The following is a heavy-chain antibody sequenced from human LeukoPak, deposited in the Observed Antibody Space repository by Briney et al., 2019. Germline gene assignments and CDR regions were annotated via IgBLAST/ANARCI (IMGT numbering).Heavy chain of an antibody. V-gene: IGHV3-69-1*01. CDR2: MIRSGTI. CDR1: GFSFSSYS. CDR3: ARAQTMFWEFDGFDI. D-gene: IGHD3-10*02. J-gene: IGHJ3*02. Sequence: PGGALRLSCAASGFSFSSYSMNWGRHAPRERLEWVATMIRSGTIYYADSVKCRFTISRDNAKNSVYLQMNRLRDEDTALYFCARAQTMFWEFDGFDIWGRGTKVTVSS.